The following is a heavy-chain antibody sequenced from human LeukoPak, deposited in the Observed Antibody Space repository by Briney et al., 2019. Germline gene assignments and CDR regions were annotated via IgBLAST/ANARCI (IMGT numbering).Heavy chain of an antibody. CDR1: GFTFSDYY. Sequence: GGSLRLSCAASGFTFSDYYMSWIRQAPGKELEWVSYISSSGSTIYYADSVKGRFTISRDNAKNSLYLQMNSLRAEDTAVYYCARTSTRYYDFWSGYHGEYYYGMDVWGQGTTVTVSS. V-gene: IGHV3-11*01. CDR3: ARTSTRYYDFWSGYHGEYYYGMDV. CDR2: ISSSGSTI. D-gene: IGHD3-3*01. J-gene: IGHJ6*02.